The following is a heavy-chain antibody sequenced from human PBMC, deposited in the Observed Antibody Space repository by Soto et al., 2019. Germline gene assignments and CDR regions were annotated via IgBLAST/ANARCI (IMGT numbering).Heavy chain of an antibody. CDR3: AKDSYDNIVVVTAIPLDY. J-gene: IGHJ4*02. D-gene: IGHD2-21*02. V-gene: IGHV3-30*18. Sequence: QVQLVESGGGVVQPGRSLRLSCAASGFTFSSYGMHWVRQAPGKGLEWVAVISYDGSNKYYADSVKGRFTISRDNSKNTLYLQMNSLRAEDTAVYYFAKDSYDNIVVVTAIPLDYWGQGTLVTVSS. CDR2: ISYDGSNK. CDR1: GFTFSSYG.